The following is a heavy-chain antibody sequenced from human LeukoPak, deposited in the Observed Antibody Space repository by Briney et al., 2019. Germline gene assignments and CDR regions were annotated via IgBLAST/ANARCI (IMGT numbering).Heavy chain of an antibody. CDR1: GGSISSYY. D-gene: IGHD6-13*01. J-gene: IGHJ4*02. CDR2: IYYSGST. V-gene: IGHV4-59*01. CDR3: ARDQEKGIAAAGP. Sequence: SETLSLTCTVSGGSISSYYWSWIRQPPGKGLEWIGYIYYSGSTNYNPSLKSRVTISVDTSKNQFSLKLSSVTAADTAVYYCARDQEKGIAAAGPWGQGTLVTVSS.